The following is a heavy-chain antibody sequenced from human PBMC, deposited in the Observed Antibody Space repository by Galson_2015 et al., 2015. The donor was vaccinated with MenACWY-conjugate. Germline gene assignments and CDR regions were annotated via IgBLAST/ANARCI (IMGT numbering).Heavy chain of an antibody. V-gene: IGHV3-74*01. CDR2: INSDGSST. CDR3: ARGGYCTSTSCSDLNWFDP. J-gene: IGHJ5*02. D-gene: IGHD2-2*01. Sequence: SLRLSCAASGFTFSRYWMHWVRQAPGKGLVWVSRINSDGSSTTYADSVKGRFTISRDNAKNTLYLQMNSLRAEDTAVYYCARGGYCTSTSCSDLNWFDPWGQGTLVAVSS. CDR1: GFTFSRYW.